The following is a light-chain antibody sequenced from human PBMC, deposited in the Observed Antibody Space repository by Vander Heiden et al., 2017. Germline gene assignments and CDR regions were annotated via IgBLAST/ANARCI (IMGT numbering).Light chain of an antibody. CDR3: QQYDSSHPWT. J-gene: IGKJ1*01. CDR2: GAA. CDR1: QSVSSSY. V-gene: IGKV3-20*01. Sequence: EIVLTQSPGTLSLSPGERATLSCRASQSVSSSYLAWYQQKPGQDPRLLNYGAASRATGIPDRLSGSGAGTDFTLTISRLEHEDFAVYYCQQYDSSHPWTFGQGTKVEIK.